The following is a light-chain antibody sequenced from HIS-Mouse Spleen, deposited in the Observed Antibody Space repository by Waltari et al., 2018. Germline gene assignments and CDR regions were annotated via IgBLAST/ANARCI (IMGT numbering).Light chain of an antibody. CDR2: EVS. V-gene: IGLV2-18*02. Sequence: QSALTQPPSVSGSPGQSVTISCTGTSSDVGSYNRVSWYQQPPGTAPKLMIYEVSNRPSGVPHRFSGSKSGNTASLTISGLQAEDEADYYCSSYTSSSTVFGTGTKVTVL. CDR1: SSDVGSYNR. CDR3: SSYTSSSTV. J-gene: IGLJ1*01.